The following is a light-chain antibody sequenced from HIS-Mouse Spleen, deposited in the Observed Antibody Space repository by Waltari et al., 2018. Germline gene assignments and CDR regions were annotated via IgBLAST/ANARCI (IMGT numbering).Light chain of an antibody. CDR2: DDS. CDR1: NIGSKS. J-gene: IGLJ2*01. CDR3: QVWDSSSDHVV. Sequence: SYVLTQPPSVSVAPGKTARITCGGNNIGSKSVQWYQQKPGQAPVLVVYDDSDRPSGIPARFSGSNSGNTATLTIRRVEAGDEADYYCQVWDSSSDHVVFGGGTKLTVL. V-gene: IGLV3-21*03.